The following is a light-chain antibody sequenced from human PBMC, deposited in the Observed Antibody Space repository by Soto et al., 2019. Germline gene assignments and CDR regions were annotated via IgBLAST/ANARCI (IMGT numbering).Light chain of an antibody. V-gene: IGKV1-5*01. Sequence: DIQMTQSPSTLSGSVGDRVTITCRASQTISSWLAWYQQKPGRAPKLLIYAASRLQGGVPLRFSGSGSRTEFTLSISSLQPEDVATYYCQQLDSFPLTFGQGTRLDIK. CDR2: AAS. CDR1: QTISSW. CDR3: QQLDSFPLT. J-gene: IGKJ5*01.